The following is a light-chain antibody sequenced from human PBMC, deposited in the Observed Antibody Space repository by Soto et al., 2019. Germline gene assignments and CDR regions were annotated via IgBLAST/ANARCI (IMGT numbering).Light chain of an antibody. J-gene: IGKJ2*01. V-gene: IGKV3-20*01. Sequence: EIVLTQSPGTLSLSPGERATLSCRASQSVSSSYLAWYQQKPGQAPRLLIYGASSRATGIPDRFSGSGSGTDFTLTISRLEPEDFAVYYCQQYGRSPPATVGQGTKLEIK. CDR3: QQYGRSPPAT. CDR2: GAS. CDR1: QSVSSSY.